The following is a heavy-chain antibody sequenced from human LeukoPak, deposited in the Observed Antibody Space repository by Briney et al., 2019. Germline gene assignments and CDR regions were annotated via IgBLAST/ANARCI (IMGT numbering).Heavy chain of an antibody. CDR1: GYTFTSYD. D-gene: IGHD1-1*01. J-gene: IGHJ4*02. V-gene: IGHV1-8*01. Sequence: ASVKVSCKASGYTFTSYDINWVRQATGQGLEWMGWMNPNSGNTGYAQKFQGRVTMTRNTSISTAYMELSSLRSEDTAVYYCATVFTTGTTFYFDYWGQGTLVTVSS. CDR3: ATVFTTGTTFYFDY. CDR2: MNPNSGNT.